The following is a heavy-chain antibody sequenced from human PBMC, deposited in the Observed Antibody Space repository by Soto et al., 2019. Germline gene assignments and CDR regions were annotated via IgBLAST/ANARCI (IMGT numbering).Heavy chain of an antibody. CDR3: ASEPSGYSGYGHYYYYGMDV. Sequence: SVKVSCGASGCTVRTYAISGARQAPGQRLKRMGGIIPIFGTANYAQKFQGRVTITADESTSTAYMELSSLRSEDTAVYYCASEPSGYSGYGHYYYYGMDVWGQGTTVTVSS. J-gene: IGHJ6*02. CDR1: GCTVRTYA. D-gene: IGHD5-12*01. CDR2: IIPIFGTA. V-gene: IGHV1-69*13.